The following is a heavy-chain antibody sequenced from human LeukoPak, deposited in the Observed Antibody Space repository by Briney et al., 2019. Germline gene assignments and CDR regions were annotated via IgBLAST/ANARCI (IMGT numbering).Heavy chain of an antibody. CDR3: AIDYGANPPGDY. V-gene: IGHV1-69*04. J-gene: IGHJ4*02. Sequence: GASVKVSCKASGGTFSSYAISWVRQAPGQGLEWMGRIIPILGIANYAQKFQGRVTITADKSTSTAYMELSSLRSEDTAVYYCAIDYGANPPGDYWGQGTLVTVSS. CDR1: GGTFSSYA. CDR2: IIPILGIA. D-gene: IGHD4-23*01.